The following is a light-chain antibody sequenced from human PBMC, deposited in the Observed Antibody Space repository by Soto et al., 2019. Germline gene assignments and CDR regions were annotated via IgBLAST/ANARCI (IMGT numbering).Light chain of an antibody. Sequence: QSALTQPASVSGSPGQSITISCTGTSSDVGGYNYVSWCQQHPGKAPKLMIYEVSHRPSGVSNRFSGSKSGNTASLTISGLQAEDDADYYCSSYTSSSTYVFGTGTKVTVL. J-gene: IGLJ1*01. CDR3: SSYTSSSTYV. CDR2: EVS. CDR1: SSDVGGYNY. V-gene: IGLV2-14*01.